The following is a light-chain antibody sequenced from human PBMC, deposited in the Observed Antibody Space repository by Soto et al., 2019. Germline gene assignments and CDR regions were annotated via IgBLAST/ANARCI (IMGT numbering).Light chain of an antibody. CDR1: QGISTY. J-gene: IGKJ2*01. V-gene: IGKV1-5*01. Sequence: DIQMTQSPSSLSASLGDRVTISCRASQGISTYLAWYQQKPGKAPTLLISDVSRLESEVTSRFSGSGSGTEFTLTISGLQPDDFATYYCHQYNYLHTFGQGTKLEIK. CDR2: DVS. CDR3: HQYNYLHT.